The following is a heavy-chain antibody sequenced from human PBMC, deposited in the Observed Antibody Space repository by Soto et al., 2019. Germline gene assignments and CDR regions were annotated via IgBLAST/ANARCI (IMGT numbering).Heavy chain of an antibody. J-gene: IGHJ4*02. V-gene: IGHV3-23*01. CDR3: VLRYSNGWYEGY. Sequence: PGGSLRLSCAPSGFTFSSSAMSWVRQAPGKGLEWVSAISSSGGSTYYADSVKRRFTISRDNSKNTLYLQMNSLRAEDTAVYYCVLRYSNGWYEGYWGQGTLVTVSS. CDR1: GFTFSSSA. D-gene: IGHD6-19*01. CDR2: ISSSGGST.